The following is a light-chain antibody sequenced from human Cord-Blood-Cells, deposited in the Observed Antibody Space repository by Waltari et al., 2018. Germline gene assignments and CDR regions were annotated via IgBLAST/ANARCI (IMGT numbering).Light chain of an antibody. J-gene: IGKJ3*01. CDR3: QQSYSTPCT. CDR2: AAS. V-gene: IGKV1-39*01. CDR1: QSISRY. Sequence: DIQMTQSPSSLSASVGDRVTITCRASQSISRYLNWYQQKPGKAHKLLIYAASSLQSGVPSRFSGSGSGTDFTLTISSLQPEDFVAYYCQQSYSTPCTFGPGTKVDIK.